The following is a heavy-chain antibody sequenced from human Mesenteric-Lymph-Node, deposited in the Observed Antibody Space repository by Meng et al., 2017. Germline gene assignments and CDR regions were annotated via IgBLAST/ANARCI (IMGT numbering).Heavy chain of an antibody. D-gene: IGHD2-15*01. J-gene: IGHJ4*02. Sequence: GESLKISCAASGFTFSSYAMSWVRQAPGKGLEWVSAISGSGGSTYYADSVKGRFTISRDNSKNTLYLQMNSLRAEDTAVYYCAREGVYCSGGSCYSTGSDYWGQGTLVTVSS. CDR3: AREGVYCSGGSCYSTGSDY. V-gene: IGHV3-23*01. CDR1: GFTFSSYA. CDR2: ISGSGGST.